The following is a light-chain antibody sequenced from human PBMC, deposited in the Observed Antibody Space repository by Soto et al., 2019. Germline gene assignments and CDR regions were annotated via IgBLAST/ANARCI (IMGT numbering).Light chain of an antibody. J-gene: IGKJ5*01. CDR2: GAS. Sequence: EIVMTQSPDTLSVSPGKRATLSCRRIQSVSNNLAWYQQKPGQAPRLLIYGASTRATGISARFSGSGSGTEFTLTISSLQSEDFAVYYCQQYEKWPPSITFGQGTRLEIK. V-gene: IGKV3-15*01. CDR1: QSVSNN. CDR3: QQYEKWPPSIT.